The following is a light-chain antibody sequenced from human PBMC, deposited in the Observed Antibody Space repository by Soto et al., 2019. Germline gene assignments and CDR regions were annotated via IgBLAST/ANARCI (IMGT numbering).Light chain of an antibody. V-gene: IGKV1-5*03. Sequence: DIQMTQSPSTLSASVGDRVTITCRASQTISTSLAWYQQKPGKAPRLLIYKASSLERGVPSRFSGSGSGTEFTLTIRSLQPDDFATYYCQQYSSYSPYTFGQGIRLEI. CDR3: QQYSSYSPYT. J-gene: IGKJ2*01. CDR2: KAS. CDR1: QTISTS.